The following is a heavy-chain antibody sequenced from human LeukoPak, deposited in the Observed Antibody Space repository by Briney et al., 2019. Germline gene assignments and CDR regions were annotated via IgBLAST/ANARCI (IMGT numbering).Heavy chain of an antibody. CDR1: GGSISSSSYY. CDR3: ARGLAVAGKIGQYAFDI. D-gene: IGHD6-19*01. CDR2: IYYSGST. Sequence: SETLSLTCTVSGGSISSSSYYWGWIRQPPGKGLEWIGSIYYSGSTYYNPSLKSRVTISVDTSKNQFSLKLSSVTAADTAVYYCARGLAVAGKIGQYAFDIWGQGTMVTVSS. V-gene: IGHV4-39*07. J-gene: IGHJ3*02.